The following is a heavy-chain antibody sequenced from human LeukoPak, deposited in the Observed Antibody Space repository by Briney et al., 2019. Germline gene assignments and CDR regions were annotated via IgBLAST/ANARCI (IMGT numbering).Heavy chain of an antibody. Sequence: SETLILPCGVSGVSFSTYYWSWIRQSPEKGLEWIGEVNHSGYTNYNPSLKSRVTISVDTSKNQFSLKLRSVTAADTAIYYCARQLSGSDYWGQGTLATVSS. J-gene: IGHJ4*02. CDR1: GVSFSTYY. V-gene: IGHV4-34*01. D-gene: IGHD2/OR15-2a*01. CDR3: ARQLSGSDY. CDR2: VNHSGYT.